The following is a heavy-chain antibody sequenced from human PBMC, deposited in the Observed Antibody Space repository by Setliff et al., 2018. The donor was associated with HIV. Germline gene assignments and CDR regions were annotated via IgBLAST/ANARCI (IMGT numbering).Heavy chain of an antibody. D-gene: IGHD6-13*01. V-gene: IGHV4-61*10. CDR2: VYTSGST. CDR3: ARAIAAAGIAPFDY. Sequence: SETLSLTCTVSGGSVTSGTYYWSWIRQPAGKGLEWIGHVYTSGSTNFNPSLESRVTISVDTSKNQFSLNLSSVTAADTAVYYCARAIAAAGIAPFDYWGQGTLVTVSS. CDR1: GGSVTSGTYY. J-gene: IGHJ4*02.